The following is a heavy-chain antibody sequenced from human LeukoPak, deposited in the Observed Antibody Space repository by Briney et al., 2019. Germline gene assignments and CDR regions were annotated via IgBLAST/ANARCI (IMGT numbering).Heavy chain of an antibody. CDR1: GFTFSSYW. CDR2: IKQDGSEK. D-gene: IGHD2-2*01. CDR3: ARDSVVPAATNYYYYGMDV. V-gene: IGHV3-7*03. Sequence: GGPLRLSCAASGFTFSSYWMSWVRQAPGKGLEWVANIKQDGSEKYYVDSVKGRFTISRDNAKNSLYLQMNSLRAEDTAVYYCARDSVVPAATNYYYYGMDVWGQGTTVTVSS. J-gene: IGHJ6*02.